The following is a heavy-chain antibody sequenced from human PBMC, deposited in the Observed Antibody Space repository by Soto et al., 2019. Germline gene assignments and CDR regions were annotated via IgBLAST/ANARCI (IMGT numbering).Heavy chain of an antibody. CDR1: GFSLSTSGVG. J-gene: IGHJ4*02. D-gene: IGHD6-19*01. V-gene: IGHV2-5*02. CDR2: IYWDDDK. CDR3: AHKIAVAQNFDY. Sequence: QITLKESGPTLVKPTQTLTLTCTFSGFSLSTSGVGVGWIRQPPGKALEWLALIYWDDDKRYSPSLKSRLTIXKXXSNNQVVLTMTNMDPVDTATYYCAHKIAVAQNFDYWGQGTLVTVSS.